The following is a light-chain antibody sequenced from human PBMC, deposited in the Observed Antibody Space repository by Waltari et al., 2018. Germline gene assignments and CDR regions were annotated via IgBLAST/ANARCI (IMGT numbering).Light chain of an antibody. V-gene: IGLV2-23*02. CDR1: NSVGGNYDL. Sequence: QPALTPPASVSGTPGQSITISCTGTNSVGGNYDLVSWYQQHPGKAPKLLICEVIKRPSGVASRSSGSKSGNTASLTISGLQGEDEADYYCCSYAGRGTYVFGSGTKVTVL. CDR2: EVI. J-gene: IGLJ1*01. CDR3: CSYAGRGTYV.